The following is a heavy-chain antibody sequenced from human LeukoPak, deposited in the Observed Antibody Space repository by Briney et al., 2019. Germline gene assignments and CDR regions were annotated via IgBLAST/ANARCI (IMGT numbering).Heavy chain of an antibody. D-gene: IGHD4-17*01. CDR1: GFXFSGYT. CDR2: ISSSGDTI. Sequence: PGGSLRLSCAASGFXFSGYTINWVRQAPGKGLEWISYISSSGDTIYYADSVKGRFTISRDDAKNSLYLQMSSLRDEDTAVYYCARYGNGMGVWGQGTTVTVSS. CDR3: ARYGNGMGV. V-gene: IGHV3-48*02. J-gene: IGHJ6*02.